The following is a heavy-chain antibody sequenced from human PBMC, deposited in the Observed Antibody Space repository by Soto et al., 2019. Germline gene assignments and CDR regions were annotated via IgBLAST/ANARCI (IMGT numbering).Heavy chain of an antibody. CDR3: ARGDATKIIVTTYYGLDV. Sequence: SVKVSCKASGGSFSNYGISWVRQAPGQGLEWMGGIIPVFGTPHYAQKFQDRVTITADESTSTVYMEVSSLTSEDTAVYYCARGDATKIIVTTYYGLDVWG. J-gene: IGHJ6*02. D-gene: IGHD3-22*01. V-gene: IGHV1-69*13. CDR2: IIPVFGTP. CDR1: GGSFSNYG.